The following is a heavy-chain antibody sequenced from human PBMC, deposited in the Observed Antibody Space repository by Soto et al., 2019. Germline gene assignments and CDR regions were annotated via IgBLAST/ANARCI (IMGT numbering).Heavy chain of an antibody. V-gene: IGHV3-7*01. Sequence: GGSLRLSCVASGFTFSTYWMSWVRQAPGKGLEWVANIKQDGSDKYYVDSVKGRFTISRDNAKNSLYLQINSLRAEDTAVYYCARFVSYGGNAYGMDVWGQGTTVTVSS. CDR1: GFTFSTYW. J-gene: IGHJ6*02. CDR3: ARFVSYGGNAYGMDV. CDR2: IKQDGSDK. D-gene: IGHD4-17*01.